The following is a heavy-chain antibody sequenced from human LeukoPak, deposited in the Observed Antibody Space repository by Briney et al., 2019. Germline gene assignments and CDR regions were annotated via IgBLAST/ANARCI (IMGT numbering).Heavy chain of an antibody. CDR3: AKVPYSDYGSGRPPFMDV. Sequence: GGSLRLSCAASGFTISNYAMSWVRQAPGKGLEWVSTISDSGSSTYYADSVKGRFTISRDNSKNTLYLQMNSLRVEDTAIHYCAKVPYSDYGSGRPPFMDVWGQGTTVAVSS. CDR2: ISDSGSST. J-gene: IGHJ6*02. D-gene: IGHD3-10*01. CDR1: GFTISNYA. V-gene: IGHV3-23*01.